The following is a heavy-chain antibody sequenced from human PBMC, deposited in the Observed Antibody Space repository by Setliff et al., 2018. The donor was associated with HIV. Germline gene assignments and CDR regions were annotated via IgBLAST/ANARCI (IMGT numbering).Heavy chain of an antibody. CDR2: IGSKAKSYVT. CDR1: GFTLSRYC. D-gene: IGHD3-22*01. Sequence: GSLGPSCAASGFTLSRYCMHWVRQAPGKGLEWVGRIGSKAKSYVTAYAASVKGRFTTSRDDSKNTASLQMNSLKTEDTAVYYCKADSSGYPWGQGTLVTVSS. J-gene: IGHJ5*02. V-gene: IGHV3-73*01. CDR3: KADSSGYP.